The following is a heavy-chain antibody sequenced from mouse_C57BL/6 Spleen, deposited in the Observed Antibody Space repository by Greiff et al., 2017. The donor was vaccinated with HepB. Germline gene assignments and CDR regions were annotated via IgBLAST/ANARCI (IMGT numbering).Heavy chain of an antibody. J-gene: IGHJ2*01. D-gene: IGHD1-1*02. CDR2: ISSGGSYT. Sequence: EVQRVESGGDLVKPGGSLKLSCAASGFTFSSYGMSWVRQTPDKRLEWVATISSGGSYTYYPDSVKGRFTISRDNAKNTLYLQMSSLKSEDTAMYYCARQTMVDYFDYWGQGTTLTVSS. V-gene: IGHV5-6*01. CDR1: GFTFSSYG. CDR3: ARQTMVDYFDY.